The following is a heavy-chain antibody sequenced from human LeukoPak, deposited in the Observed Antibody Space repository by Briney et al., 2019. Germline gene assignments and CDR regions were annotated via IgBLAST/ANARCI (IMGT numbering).Heavy chain of an antibody. CDR1: GYTLTELS. J-gene: IGHJ4*02. V-gene: IGHV1-24*01. Sequence: ASVKVSCKVSGYTLTELSIHWVRQAPGKGLEWMGGFDPEDGETIYAQKFQGRVTMTEDTSTDTAYMELSSLRSEDTAVYYCATVVIAVAGNHYFDYWGQGTLVTVSS. D-gene: IGHD6-19*01. CDR2: FDPEDGET. CDR3: ATVVIAVAGNHYFDY.